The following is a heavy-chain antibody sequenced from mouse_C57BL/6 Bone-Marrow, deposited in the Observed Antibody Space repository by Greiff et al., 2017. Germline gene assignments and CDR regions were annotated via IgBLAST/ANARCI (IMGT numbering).Heavy chain of an antibody. D-gene: IGHD2-2*01. V-gene: IGHV1-63*01. CDR1: GYTFTNYW. J-gene: IGHJ2*01. CDR2: IYPGGGYT. CDR3: ALMVTYYFDY. Sequence: VQLQQSGAELVRPGTSVKMSCKASGYTFTNYWIGWAKQRPGHGLEWIGDIYPGGGYTNYNEKFKGKATLTADKSSSTAYMQFSSLTSEDSAIYYCALMVTYYFDYWGQGTTLTVSS.